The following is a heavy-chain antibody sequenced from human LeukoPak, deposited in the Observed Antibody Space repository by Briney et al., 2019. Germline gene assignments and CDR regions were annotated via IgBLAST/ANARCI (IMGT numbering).Heavy chain of an antibody. D-gene: IGHD3-16*01. J-gene: IGHJ4*02. CDR3: AKDARGGVIGSGL. CDR2: IYQSETA. Sequence: SETLSLTCTVSGYSISSGYFWGWMRQPPGKGLEWIGSIYQSETAHYNPSLKSRVTISVDTSKNQFSLKLRSVMAADTAVYYCAKDARGGVIGSGLGGQGTLVTVSS. V-gene: IGHV4-38-2*02. CDR1: GYSISSGYF.